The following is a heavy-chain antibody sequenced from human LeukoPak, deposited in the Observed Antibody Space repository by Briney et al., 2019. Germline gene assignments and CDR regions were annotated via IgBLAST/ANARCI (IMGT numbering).Heavy chain of an antibody. V-gene: IGHV4-59*01. J-gene: IGHJ4*02. CDR1: GGSISGYY. CDR2: IYYSGST. D-gene: IGHD1-26*01. Sequence: SETLSLTCSVSGGSISGYYWSWIRQPPGEGLDWIGYIYYSGSTNYNPSLTSRVTISVDTSKNQFSLKLSSVTAADTAVYYCARGEAEDYFDYWGQGTLVTVSS. CDR3: ARGEAEDYFDY.